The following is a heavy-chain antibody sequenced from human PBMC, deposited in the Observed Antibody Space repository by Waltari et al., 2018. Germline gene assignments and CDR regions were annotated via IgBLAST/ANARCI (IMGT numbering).Heavy chain of an antibody. Sequence: QVQLQESGPGLVKPSETLSLTCTVSGGSISSYYWSWIRQPPGKGLEWIGYIYYSGSTNYNPPLKSRVTISVDTSKNQFSLKLSSVTAADTAVYYCARYSSSSGMDVWGKGTTVTVSS. CDR1: GGSISSYY. V-gene: IGHV4-59*01. J-gene: IGHJ6*03. CDR2: IYYSGST. D-gene: IGHD6-6*01. CDR3: ARYSSSSGMDV.